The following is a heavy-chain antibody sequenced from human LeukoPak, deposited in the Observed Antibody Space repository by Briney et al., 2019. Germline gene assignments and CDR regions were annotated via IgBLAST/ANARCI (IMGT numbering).Heavy chain of an antibody. CDR3: ARGVVVVPAAIQNYFDY. Sequence: SETLSLTCAVYGGSFSGYYWSWIRQPPGKGLEGIGEINHSGSTNYNPSLKSRVTISVDTSKNQFSLKLSSVTAADTAVYYCARGVVVVPAAIQNYFDYWGQGTLVTVSS. CDR2: INHSGST. D-gene: IGHD2-2*01. V-gene: IGHV4-34*01. CDR1: GGSFSGYY. J-gene: IGHJ4*02.